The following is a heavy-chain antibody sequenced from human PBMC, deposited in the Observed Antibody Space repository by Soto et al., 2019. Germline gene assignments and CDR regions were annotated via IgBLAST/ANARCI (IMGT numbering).Heavy chain of an antibody. J-gene: IGHJ6*02. CDR2: IDPSDSYT. CDR3: ARHAILAPQYYYGMDV. CDR1: GDSFSSYC. Sequence: PGESLKISCKGSGDSFSSYCMNWVGQTPGKGLDWMGRIDPSDSYTNYSPSFQGHVTISADKSISTAYLQWSSLKASDTAMYYCARHAILAPQYYYGMDVWGQGTTVTFYS. D-gene: IGHD1-26*01. V-gene: IGHV5-10-1*01.